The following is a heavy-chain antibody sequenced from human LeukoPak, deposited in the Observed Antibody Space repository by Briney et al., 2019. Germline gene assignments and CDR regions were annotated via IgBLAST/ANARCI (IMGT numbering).Heavy chain of an antibody. Sequence: ASVKVSCKVSGYTLTELSMHWVRQAPGKGLEWMGGFDPEDGETIYAQKFQGRVTMTTDTSTSTAYMELRSLRSDDTAVYYCARQVLIAGGRYGMDVWGQRTTVTVSS. CDR1: GYTLTELS. CDR2: FDPEDGET. D-gene: IGHD2-15*01. CDR3: ARQVLIAGGRYGMDV. J-gene: IGHJ6*02. V-gene: IGHV1-24*01.